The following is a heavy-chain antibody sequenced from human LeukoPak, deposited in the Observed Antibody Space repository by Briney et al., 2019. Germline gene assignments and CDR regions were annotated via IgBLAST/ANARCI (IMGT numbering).Heavy chain of an antibody. V-gene: IGHV3-11*01. CDR3: LGGRDIAVAGPGGYFDY. J-gene: IGHJ4*02. CDR1: GFIFSDYH. Sequence: PGGSLRLSCAASGFIFSDYHMSWIRQAPGKGLEWVSYISPGGDEVYFADSVKGRFTISRDNAKNSLFLQMRSLTAEDTAVYYCLGGRDIAVAGPGGYFDYWGQGSLVTVSS. CDR2: ISPGGDEV. D-gene: IGHD6-19*01.